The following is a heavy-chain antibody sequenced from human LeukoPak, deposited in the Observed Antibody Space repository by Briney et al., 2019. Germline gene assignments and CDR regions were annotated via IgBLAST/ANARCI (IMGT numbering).Heavy chain of an antibody. CDR1: GFTFSSYG. D-gene: IGHD6-6*01. CDR2: ISYDGRNK. Sequence: GGSLRLSCTASGFTFSSYGMHWVRQAPGKGLEWVAVISYDGRNKYYADSVKGRFTISRDNSKNTRDLQMNSLRAEDTAVYYCARGSSSNVRRDLTPFDYWGQGTLVTVSS. CDR3: ARGSSSNVRRDLTPFDY. V-gene: IGHV3-30*03. J-gene: IGHJ4*02.